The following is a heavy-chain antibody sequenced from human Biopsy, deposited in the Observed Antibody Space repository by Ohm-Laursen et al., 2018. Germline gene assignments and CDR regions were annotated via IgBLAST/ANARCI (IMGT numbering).Heavy chain of an antibody. V-gene: IGHV3-7*01. D-gene: IGHD3-10*01. CDR1: GFAFSRSC. Sequence: GSLRLSCAASGFAFSRSCMSWLRQTPGKGLEWVANINSDGTQKFYVDSVQGRFTISRNNTGNSVSLQMNSLRVDDTAVYFCARDPGWGALDYWGRGTLVTVSS. CDR3: ARDPGWGALDY. CDR2: INSDGTQK. J-gene: IGHJ4*02.